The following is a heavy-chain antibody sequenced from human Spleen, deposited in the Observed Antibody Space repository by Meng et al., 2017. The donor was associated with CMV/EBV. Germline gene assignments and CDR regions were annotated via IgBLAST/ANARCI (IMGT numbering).Heavy chain of an antibody. CDR1: GFTFSSYG. V-gene: IGHV3-30*02. J-gene: IGHJ4*02. CDR3: ANMVRGSYSQSTFDN. CDR2: IRYDGSNK. Sequence: GESLKISCAVSGFTFSSYGMHWVRQAPGKGLEWVAFIRYDGSNKYYADSVKGRFTISRDNSKNTLYLQMNSLRAEDTAVYYCANMVRGSYSQSTFDNWGQGTLVTVSS. D-gene: IGHD1-26*01.